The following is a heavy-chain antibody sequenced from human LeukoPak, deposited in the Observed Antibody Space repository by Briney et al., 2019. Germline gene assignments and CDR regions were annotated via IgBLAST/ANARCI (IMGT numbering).Heavy chain of an antibody. Sequence: GASVKVSCKASGYTFTGYYMHWVRQAPGQGLEWMGWINPNSGGTNYAQKFQGRVTMTRDTSISTAYTELSRLRSDDTAVYYCARDRDYSSSSLDVWGKGTTVTVSS. CDR2: INPNSGGT. CDR1: GYTFTGYY. D-gene: IGHD6-13*01. V-gene: IGHV1-2*02. J-gene: IGHJ6*04. CDR3: ARDRDYSSSSLDV.